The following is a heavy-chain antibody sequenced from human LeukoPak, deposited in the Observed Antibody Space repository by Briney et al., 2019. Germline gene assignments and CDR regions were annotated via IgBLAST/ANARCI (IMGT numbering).Heavy chain of an antibody. CDR1: GFTFSSYE. CDR2: ISSSGSTI. Sequence: GGSLRLSCAASGFTFSSYEMNWVRQAPGKGLEWVSYISSSGSTIYYADSVKGRFTISRDNAKNSLYLQMNSLRAEDTAVYYCASESYYDVLTGKNWFDPWGQGTLVAVSS. J-gene: IGHJ5*02. D-gene: IGHD3-9*01. V-gene: IGHV3-48*03. CDR3: ASESYYDVLTGKNWFDP.